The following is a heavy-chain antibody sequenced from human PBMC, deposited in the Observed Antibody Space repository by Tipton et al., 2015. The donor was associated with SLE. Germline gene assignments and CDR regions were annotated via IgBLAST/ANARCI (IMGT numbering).Heavy chain of an antibody. CDR3: AKDVIAAAGTWYFDY. J-gene: IGHJ4*02. D-gene: IGHD6-13*01. V-gene: IGHV3-23*01. CDR1: GFTFSSYA. Sequence: SLRLSCAASGFTFSSYAMSWVRQAPGKGLEWVSAISGSGGSTYYADSVKGRFTISRDNSKNTLYLQMNSLRDEDTAVYYCAKDVIAAAGTWYFDYWGQGTLVTVSS. CDR2: ISGSGGST.